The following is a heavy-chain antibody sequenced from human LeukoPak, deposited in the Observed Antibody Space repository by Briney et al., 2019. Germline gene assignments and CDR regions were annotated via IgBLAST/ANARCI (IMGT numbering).Heavy chain of an antibody. CDR1: GGSFSGYY. J-gene: IGHJ4*02. V-gene: IGHV4-34*01. CDR3: ARGWMGYSYGSPFDY. D-gene: IGHD5-18*01. Sequence: SETLSLTCAVYGGSFSGYYWHWIRQPPGKGLEWIGEINHSGSTDYNPSLKSRVTISIDTPKNQFSLKLSSVTAADTAVYYCARGWMGYSYGSPFDYWGQGTLVTVSS. CDR2: INHSGST.